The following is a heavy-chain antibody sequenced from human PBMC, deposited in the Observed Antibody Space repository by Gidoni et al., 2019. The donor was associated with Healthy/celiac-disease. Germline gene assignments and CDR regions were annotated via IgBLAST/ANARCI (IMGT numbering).Heavy chain of an antibody. CDR1: GFTFDDYA. Sequence: EVQLVESGGGLVQPGRSLRLSCAASGFTFDDYAMHWVRQAPGKGLEWVSGISWNSGSIGYADSVKGRFTISRDNAKNSLYLQMNSLRAEDTALYYCARGLWELPQLDYWGQGTLVTVSS. V-gene: IGHV3-9*01. D-gene: IGHD1-26*01. CDR2: ISWNSGSI. J-gene: IGHJ4*02. CDR3: ARGLWELPQLDY.